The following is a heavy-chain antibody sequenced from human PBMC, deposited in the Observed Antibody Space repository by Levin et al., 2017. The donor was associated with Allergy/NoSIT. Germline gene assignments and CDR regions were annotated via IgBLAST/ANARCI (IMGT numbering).Heavy chain of an antibody. Sequence: GGSLRLSCRGSGFTFADFAMTWFRQAPGKGLEWVGFIRSKASGGTIEYAASVKGRFTISRDDSKNIAYLQMSSLNTEDTAVYYCTGDSQRYCSGSFCLSWGYGMDVWGQGTTVTVSS. CDR3: TGDSQRYCSGSFCLSWGYGMDV. V-gene: IGHV3-49*03. CDR2: IRSKASGGTI. J-gene: IGHJ6*02. D-gene: IGHD2-15*01. CDR1: GFTFADFA.